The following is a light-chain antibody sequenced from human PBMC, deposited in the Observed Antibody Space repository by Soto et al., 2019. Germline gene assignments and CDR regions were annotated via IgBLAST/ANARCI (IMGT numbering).Light chain of an antibody. Sequence: EIVLTQSPATLSLSPGERATLSCRASQSVSTYLAWYQHKPGQAPRLLIYDASNRATGIPARFRGSGSGTDFTLTISSLEPEDFAVYYCQPRGNWPPITFGQGTRLEIK. CDR1: QSVSTY. J-gene: IGKJ5*01. V-gene: IGKV3-11*01. CDR2: DAS. CDR3: QPRGNWPPIT.